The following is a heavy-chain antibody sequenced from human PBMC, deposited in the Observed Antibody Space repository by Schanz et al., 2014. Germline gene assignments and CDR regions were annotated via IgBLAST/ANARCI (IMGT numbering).Heavy chain of an antibody. CDR1: GYTFAMYD. CDR2: ISPSSGGT. CDR3: ARESVSRTRLFDP. D-gene: IGHD3-3*01. J-gene: IGHJ5*02. Sequence: QVQLVQSGAEVKKPGASVKVSCKASGYTFAMYDMNWVRQAPGQGLEWMGRISPSSGGTNYAQNFQGMVTMTKDTSIDTVYMEMSTLTYDDTAVYYCARESVSRTRLFDPWGQGTLVTVSS. V-gene: IGHV1-2*06.